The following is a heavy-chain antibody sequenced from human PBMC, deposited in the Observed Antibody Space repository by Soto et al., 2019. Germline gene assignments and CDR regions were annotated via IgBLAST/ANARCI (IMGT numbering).Heavy chain of an antibody. Sequence: PGGSLRLSCAASGFTFSSYSMNWVRQAPGKGLEWVGRIRNKANSYTAEYAASVKGRFTISRDDSKNSLYLQMNSLKIEDTALYYCVRAGTGYQLDYWGQGTLVTVSS. V-gene: IGHV3-72*01. CDR3: VRAGTGYQLDY. D-gene: IGHD3-9*01. CDR1: GFTFSSYS. J-gene: IGHJ4*02. CDR2: IRNKANSYTA.